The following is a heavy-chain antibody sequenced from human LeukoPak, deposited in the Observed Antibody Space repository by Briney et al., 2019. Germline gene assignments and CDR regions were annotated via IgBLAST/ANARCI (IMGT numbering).Heavy chain of an antibody. CDR1: GFTFSSCG. CDR2: IGPTGTDR. CDR3: ATETIGRHYDY. D-gene: IGHD1-14*01. Sequence: PGGSLRLSCAASGFTFSSCGFNWVRQAPGKGLEWVSSIGPTGTDRYYADSVRGRFTISRDNAKNSMYLQMDSLRGEDTAVYYCATETIGRHYDYWGQGTLLTVSS. J-gene: IGHJ4*02. V-gene: IGHV3-21*01.